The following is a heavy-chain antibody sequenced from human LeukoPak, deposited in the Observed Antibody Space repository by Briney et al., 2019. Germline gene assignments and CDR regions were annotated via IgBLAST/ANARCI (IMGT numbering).Heavy chain of an antibody. Sequence: SQTLSLTCTVSGGSISSGGDFWNWIRQHPGKGLEWIGYIYYSGSIYYNPSLKSRVTISVDTSKNQFSLKLSSVTAADTAVYYCARVNNYGGNPFDYWGQGTLVTVSS. D-gene: IGHD4-23*01. CDR2: IYYSGSI. J-gene: IGHJ4*02. CDR3: ARVNNYGGNPFDY. V-gene: IGHV4-31*03. CDR1: GGSISSGGDF.